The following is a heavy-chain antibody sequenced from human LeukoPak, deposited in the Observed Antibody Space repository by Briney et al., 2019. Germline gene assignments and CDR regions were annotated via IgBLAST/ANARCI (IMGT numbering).Heavy chain of an antibody. CDR1: GFTFSDYW. J-gene: IGHJ3*02. D-gene: IGHD3-10*01. V-gene: IGHV3-7*01. CDR3: ARDREVLLWFGELLDSLDI. CDR2: IKQDGSEK. Sequence: PGGSLRLSCGVSGFTFSDYWMNWVRQAPGKGLEWVASIKQDGSEKYYVDSVKGRFTISRDNAKNSLYLQMNSLRAEDTAVYYCARDREVLLWFGELLDSLDIWGQGTMVTVSS.